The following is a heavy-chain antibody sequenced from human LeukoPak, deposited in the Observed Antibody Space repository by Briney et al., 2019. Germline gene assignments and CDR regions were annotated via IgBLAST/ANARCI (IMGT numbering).Heavy chain of an antibody. CDR2: ISHDGSDK. Sequence: GGSLRLSCAASGFTFSSYGMHWVRQAPGKGLEWVAVISHDGSDKYYANSVKGRFTISRDNSKNTLYLQMNSLRAEDTAVYYCAKDFRSSSGDVWGKGTTVTVSS. V-gene: IGHV3-30*18. J-gene: IGHJ6*04. CDR3: AKDFRSSSGDV. CDR1: GFTFSSYG. D-gene: IGHD6-6*01.